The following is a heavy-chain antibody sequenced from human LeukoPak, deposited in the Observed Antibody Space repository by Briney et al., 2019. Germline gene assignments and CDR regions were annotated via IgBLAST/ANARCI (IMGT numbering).Heavy chain of an antibody. V-gene: IGHV1-2*02. Sequence: ASVKVSCKASGYTFTGYYMHWVRQAPAQGLEWMGWINPNSGGTNYAQKFQGRVTMTRDTSISTAYMELSRLRSDDTAVYYCARDLGYCSGGSCSNWFDPWGQGTLVTVSS. D-gene: IGHD2-15*01. CDR2: INPNSGGT. J-gene: IGHJ5*02. CDR3: ARDLGYCSGGSCSNWFDP. CDR1: GYTFTGYY.